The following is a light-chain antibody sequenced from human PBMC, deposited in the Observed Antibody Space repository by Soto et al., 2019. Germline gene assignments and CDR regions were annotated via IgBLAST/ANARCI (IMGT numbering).Light chain of an antibody. J-gene: IGLJ3*02. CDR1: SSDVGSYNY. V-gene: IGLV2-14*01. Sequence: QSALTQPASVSGSPGQSITISCTGTSSDVGSYNYVSWYQQHPGKAPKLMIYEVSNRPSGVSNRFSGSKSGNTASLTISGPQAEDEANYYCSSNTSISTRVFGGGTKLTVL. CDR3: SSNTSISTRV. CDR2: EVS.